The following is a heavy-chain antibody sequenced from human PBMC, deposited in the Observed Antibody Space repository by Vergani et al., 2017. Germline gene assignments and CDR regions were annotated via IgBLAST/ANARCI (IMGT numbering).Heavy chain of an antibody. Sequence: EVQLLDSGGGLVQPGGSLRLSCEASGFSFPGYAMSGVRQAPGKGLEWFSSVSGSSATPYYADSVKGRFIISRDNSKNTLHLQMNSLRADDTAVYYCTKGSRGYTGYLFDYWGQGTLATVSS. CDR3: TKGSRGYTGYLFDY. V-gene: IGHV3-23*01. CDR1: GFSFPGYA. J-gene: IGHJ4*02. CDR2: VSGSSATP. D-gene: IGHD5-12*01.